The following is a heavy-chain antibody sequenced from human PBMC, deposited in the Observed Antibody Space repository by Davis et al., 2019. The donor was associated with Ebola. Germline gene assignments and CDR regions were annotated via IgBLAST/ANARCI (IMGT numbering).Heavy chain of an antibody. CDR2: VDYSGTT. CDR1: GGSVSSSSFY. D-gene: IGHD2-2*01. V-gene: IGHV4-39*07. J-gene: IGHJ3*01. CDR3: ARGGLVPAALYL. Sequence: PGGSLRLSCTVSGGSVSSSSFYWNWVRQPPGKGLEWIGTVDYSGTTYYNPSLKSRLTISIDTSKKQFSLRLSSVTAADTAVYYCARGGLVPAALYLWGQGTMVTVSS.